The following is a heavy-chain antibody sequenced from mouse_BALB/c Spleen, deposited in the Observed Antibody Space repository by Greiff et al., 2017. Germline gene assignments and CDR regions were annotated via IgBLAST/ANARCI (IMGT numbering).Heavy chain of an antibody. CDR3: ARPYGNLFAMDY. D-gene: IGHD2-10*02. CDR1: GYTFTDYN. Sequence: EVKLQESGPELVKPGASVKIPCKASGYTFTDYNMDWVKQSHGKSLEWIGDINTNNGGTIYNQKFKGKATLTVDKSSSTAYMELRSLTSEDTAVYYCARPYGNLFAMDYWGQGTSVTVSS. J-gene: IGHJ4*01. V-gene: IGHV1-18*01. CDR2: INTNNGGT.